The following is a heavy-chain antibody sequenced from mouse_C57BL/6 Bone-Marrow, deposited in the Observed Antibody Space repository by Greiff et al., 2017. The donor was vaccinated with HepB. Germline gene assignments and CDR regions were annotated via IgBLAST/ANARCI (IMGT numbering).Heavy chain of an antibody. CDR1: GFSFNTYA. D-gene: IGHD2-4*01. V-gene: IGHV10-1*01. J-gene: IGHJ3*01. CDR2: IRSKSNNYAT. Sequence: EVMLVESGGGLVQPKGSLKLSCAASGFSFNTYAMNWVRQAPGKGLEWVARIRSKSNNYATYYADSVKDRFTISRDDSESMLYLQMNNLKTEDTAMYYCVRQDYDYDWFAYWGQGTLVTVSA. CDR3: VRQDYDYDWFAY.